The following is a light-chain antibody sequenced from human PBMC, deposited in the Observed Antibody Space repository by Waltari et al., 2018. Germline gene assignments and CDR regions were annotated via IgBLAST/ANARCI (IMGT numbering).Light chain of an antibody. J-gene: IGKJ1*01. CDR2: AAS. V-gene: IGKV1-39*01. CDR3: QQSYETPRT. Sequence: DFQMTQSPSSLSASVGDRVTITCRASQYISTYLNWYQQKPGKGPTLLIYAASTWQSGVPARFSGSGSGTDFTFTISSLQLEDFATYYCQQSYETPRTFGQGTKVEVK. CDR1: QYISTY.